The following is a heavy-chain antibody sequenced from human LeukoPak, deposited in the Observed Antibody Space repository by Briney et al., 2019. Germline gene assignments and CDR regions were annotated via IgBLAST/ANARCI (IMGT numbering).Heavy chain of an antibody. CDR1: GYTFTGYC. Sequence: ASVNVSCKASGYTFTGYCMHWVRQAPGQGLEWMGWINPNSGGTNYAQKFQGWVTMTRDTSISTAYMELSRLRSDDTAVYYCARSPYSGYDYWSWGYYFDYWGQGTLVTVSS. V-gene: IGHV1-2*04. J-gene: IGHJ4*02. CDR3: ARSPYSGYDYWSWGYYFDY. D-gene: IGHD5-12*01. CDR2: INPNSGGT.